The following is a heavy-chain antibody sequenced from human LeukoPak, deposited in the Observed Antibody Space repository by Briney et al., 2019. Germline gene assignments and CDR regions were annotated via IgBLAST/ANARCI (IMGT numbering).Heavy chain of an antibody. J-gene: IGHJ4*02. Sequence: GGSLRLSCAASGFTFSRYSMNWVRQAPGKGLEWVSSISSSSSYIYYADSVKGRFTISRDNAKNSLYLQMNSLRAEDTAVYYCARDDDGVPYFDYWGQGTLVTVSS. CDR2: ISSSSSYI. V-gene: IGHV3-21*01. D-gene: IGHD2-8*01. CDR3: ARDDDGVPYFDY. CDR1: GFTFSRYS.